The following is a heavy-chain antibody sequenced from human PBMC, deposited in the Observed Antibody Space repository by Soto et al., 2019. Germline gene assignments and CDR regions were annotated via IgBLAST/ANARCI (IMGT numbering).Heavy chain of an antibody. CDR3: ASADTHLIVSSGYIDY. V-gene: IGHV3-30*04. J-gene: IGHJ4*02. CDR1: GFSLSNYA. D-gene: IGHD2-21*01. Sequence: QVQLVESGGGVVQPGRSLRLSCAASGFSLSNYAMHWVRQAPGKGLEWVAVISFDGRSQYYADSVEGRFTISKDNSKNTLYVQMNGLRPEDTAVYYCASADTHLIVSSGYIDYWGQGALVTVSS. CDR2: ISFDGRSQ.